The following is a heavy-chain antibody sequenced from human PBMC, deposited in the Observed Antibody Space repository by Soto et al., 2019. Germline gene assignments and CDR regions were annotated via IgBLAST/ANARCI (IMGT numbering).Heavy chain of an antibody. J-gene: IGHJ5*02. V-gene: IGHV4-4*02. CDR1: GDSVSSPYY. CDR3: ARSAGWYAIHA. D-gene: IGHD6-19*01. CDR2: VFHTGTT. Sequence: QVQLQESGPGLVKPSGTLSLTCAVSGDSVSSPYYWCWVRQPPGKGLEWIGEVFHTGTTSYNPSLRSRVTLPMDKSINQFSLDLSSVTAADTAVYYCARSAGWYAIHAWGPGTLVIVSS.